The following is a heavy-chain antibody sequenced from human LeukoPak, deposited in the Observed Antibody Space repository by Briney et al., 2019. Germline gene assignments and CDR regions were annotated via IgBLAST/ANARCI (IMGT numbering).Heavy chain of an antibody. D-gene: IGHD3-16*02. J-gene: IGHJ5*02. CDR3: ARDRRGYRKMNNWFDP. V-gene: IGHV1-2*02. Sequence: ASVTVSCKASGYTFTGYYMHWVRQAPGQGLEWMGWINPNSGGTNYAQKFQGRVTMTRDTSISTAYMELSRLRSDDTAVYYCARDRRGYRKMNNWFDPWGQGTLVTVSS. CDR1: GYTFTGYY. CDR2: INPNSGGT.